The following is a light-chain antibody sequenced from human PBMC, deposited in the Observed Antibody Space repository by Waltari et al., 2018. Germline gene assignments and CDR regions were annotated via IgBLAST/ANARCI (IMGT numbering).Light chain of an antibody. CDR3: CSYAGSYTFV. V-gene: IGLV2-11*01. CDR2: DVV. J-gene: IGLJ7*01. CDR1: TSDVGNYTF. Sequence: QSALTQPRSGSGSPGQSVTISCSGTTSDVGNYTFVSGFQQHPGNAPKLLTYDVVNRPSGVPERFSGSKSGNTASLTISGLQTEDEADYYCCSYAGSYTFVFGGGTQLTVL.